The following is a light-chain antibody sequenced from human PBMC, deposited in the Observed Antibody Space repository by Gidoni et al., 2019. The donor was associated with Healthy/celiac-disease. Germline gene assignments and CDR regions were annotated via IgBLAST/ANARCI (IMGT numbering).Light chain of an antibody. J-gene: IGKJ2*01. CDR3: QQYNNWPPLYT. V-gene: IGKV3-15*01. CDR2: GAS. Sequence: EIVMTQSPATLSVSPGERATHSCRASQSVSSNLAWYQQKPGQAPRLLIYGASTRATGIPARFSGSGSGTEFTLTISSLQSEDFAVYYCQQYNNWPPLYTFXQXTKLEIK. CDR1: QSVSSN.